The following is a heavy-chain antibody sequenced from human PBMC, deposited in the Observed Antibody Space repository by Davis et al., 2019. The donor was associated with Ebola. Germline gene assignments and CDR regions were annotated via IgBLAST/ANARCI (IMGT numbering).Heavy chain of an antibody. V-gene: IGHV1-18*01. D-gene: IGHD3-10*01. J-gene: IGHJ6*02. CDR1: GYTFTSYG. CDR3: ARRTLLWFRELSTHYYYGMDV. Sequence: ASVKVSCKASGYTFTSYGISWVRQAPGQGLEWMGWISAYNGNTNYAQKLQGRVTMTTDTSTSTAYMELRSLRSDDTAVYYCARRTLLWFRELSTHYYYGMDVWGQGTTVTVSS. CDR2: ISAYNGNT.